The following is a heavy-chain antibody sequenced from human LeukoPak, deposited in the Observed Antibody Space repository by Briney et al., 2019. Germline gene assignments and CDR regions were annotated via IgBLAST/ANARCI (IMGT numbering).Heavy chain of an antibody. D-gene: IGHD6-13*01. V-gene: IGHV1-69*13. CDR1: GGTFSSYA. CDR3: ARDKRIAAPDAFDI. Sequence: WASVKVSCKASGGTFSSYAISWVRQAPGQGLEWMGGIVPIFGTANYAQKFQGRVTITADESTSTAYMELSSLRSEDTAVYYCARDKRIAAPDAFDIWGQGTMVTVSS. J-gene: IGHJ3*02. CDR2: IVPIFGTA.